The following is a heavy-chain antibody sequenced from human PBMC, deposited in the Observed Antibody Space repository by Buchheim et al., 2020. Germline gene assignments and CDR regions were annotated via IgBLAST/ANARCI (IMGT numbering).Heavy chain of an antibody. CDR1: GFTFSSYA. J-gene: IGHJ6*02. Sequence: QVQLVESGGGVVQPGRSLRLSCAASGFTFSSYAMHWVRQAPGKGLEWVAVISYDGSNKYYADSVKGRFTISRDNSKNTLYLQMNSLRAEDTAVYYCARGGEYCSGGSCYKDYYYYGMDVWGQGTT. CDR3: ARGGEYCSGGSCYKDYYYYGMDV. V-gene: IGHV3-30*04. D-gene: IGHD2-15*01. CDR2: ISYDGSNK.